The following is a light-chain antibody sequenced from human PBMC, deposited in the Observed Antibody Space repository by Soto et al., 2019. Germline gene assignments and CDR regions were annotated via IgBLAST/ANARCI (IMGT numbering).Light chain of an antibody. Sequence: DIQMTQSPSSLSASVGDRVTITCRASQGISNYLAWYQQIPGKVPKLLISAASTLQSGVPSRFSGSGSGTDFTLTISSLQPEDVATYDCHKYTNVPAVGGGTKAEIK. CDR3: HKYTNVPA. CDR2: AAS. J-gene: IGKJ4*01. V-gene: IGKV1-27*01. CDR1: QGISNY.